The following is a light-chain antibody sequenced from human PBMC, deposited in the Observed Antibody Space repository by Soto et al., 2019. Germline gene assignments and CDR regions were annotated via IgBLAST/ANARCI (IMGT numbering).Light chain of an antibody. CDR1: QSVLYSSNNKNY. J-gene: IGKJ4*01. Sequence: DIVMTQSPDSLAVSLGERATINCKSSQSVLYSSNNKNYLAWYLQQPVQPPKLLIYWASTRESGGPDRFSGSGSGTDFTLTISSLQAEDVAVYYCQQYYSTPFTFGGGTKVEIK. V-gene: IGKV4-1*01. CDR2: WAS. CDR3: QQYYSTPFT.